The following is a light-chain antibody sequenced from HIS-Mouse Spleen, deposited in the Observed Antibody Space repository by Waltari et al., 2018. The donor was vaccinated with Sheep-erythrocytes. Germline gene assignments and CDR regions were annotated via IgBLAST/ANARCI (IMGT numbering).Light chain of an antibody. CDR3: QQYNSYPLT. J-gene: IGKJ4*01. CDR2: WAS. V-gene: IGKV4-1*01. CDR1: QSVLYSSNNKNY. Sequence: DIVMTQSPDSLAVSLGERATINCKSSQSVLYSSNNKNYLAWYQQKPGQPPKLLIYWASTRESGVPDRFSGSGSGTDFTLTISSLQPDDFATYYCQQYNSYPLTFGGGTK.